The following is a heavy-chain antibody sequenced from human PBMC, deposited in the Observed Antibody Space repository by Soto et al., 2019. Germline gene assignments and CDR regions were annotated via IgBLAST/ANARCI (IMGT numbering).Heavy chain of an antibody. CDR3: ARRITMVRGPYYYYAMDV. D-gene: IGHD3-10*01. Sequence: GGSLRLSCAASGFTFSSHAMNWVRQATGKGMEWLSYITSTSSTKHYAASVEGRVTIYRDKAKNSLYLQMNSLRDEETAMYYCARRITMVRGPYYYYAMDVLCQGTSVTVSS. CDR2: ITSTSSTK. V-gene: IGHV3-48*02. CDR1: GFTFSSHA. J-gene: IGHJ6*02.